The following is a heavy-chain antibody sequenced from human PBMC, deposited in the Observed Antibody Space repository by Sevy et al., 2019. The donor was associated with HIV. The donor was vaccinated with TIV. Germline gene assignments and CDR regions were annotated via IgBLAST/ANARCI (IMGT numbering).Heavy chain of an antibody. CDR3: VKERGAWELTMRYFDY. V-gene: IGHV3-30*18. D-gene: IGHD3-22*01. J-gene: IGHJ4*02. CDR1: GFTFSDYG. CDR2: ISYDGSNG. Sequence: GGSLRLSCAASGFTFSDYGMHWVRQAPGKGLEWVAVISYDGSNGYYEDSVKGRFTISRDNPKNTLYLQMNSLRPEDTAVYYCVKERGAWELTMRYFDYWGQGTLVTVSS.